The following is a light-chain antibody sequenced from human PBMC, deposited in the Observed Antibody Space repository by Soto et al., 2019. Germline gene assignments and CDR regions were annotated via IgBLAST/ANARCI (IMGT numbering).Light chain of an antibody. Sequence: DIQMTQSPSTLSASVGDRVTITCRASQSSSSWLAWYQQKPGEAPKLLIYDASSLESRVPPRFSGSGSGTEFTLTISSLQPDDFVTYYCQLYNSYTFGQGTKLEIK. CDR2: DAS. V-gene: IGKV1-5*01. CDR1: QSSSSW. CDR3: QLYNSYT. J-gene: IGKJ2*01.